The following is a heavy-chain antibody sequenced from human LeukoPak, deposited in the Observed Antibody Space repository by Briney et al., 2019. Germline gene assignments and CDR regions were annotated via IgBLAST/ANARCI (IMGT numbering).Heavy chain of an antibody. CDR2: IKEDGSEN. J-gene: IGHJ4*02. V-gene: IGHV3-7*01. D-gene: IGHD3-16*01. CDR1: GFTFSYYW. CDR3: ARGYATRGRDNSVGFDY. Sequence: PGGSLRLSCAASGFTFSYYWMSWVRQAPGKGLEWVANIKEDGSENYSVDSVKGRFTISRDNAKNTLYLQMDSLRAEDTAVYFCARGYATRGRDNSVGFDYWGQGALVTVSS.